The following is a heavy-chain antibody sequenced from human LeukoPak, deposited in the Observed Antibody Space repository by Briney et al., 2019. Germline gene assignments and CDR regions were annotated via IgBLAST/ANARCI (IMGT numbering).Heavy chain of an antibody. CDR1: GFTFSSYG. Sequence: GGSLRLSCAASGFTFSSYGIHWVRQAPGKGLEWVAFIRYDGSNKYYADSVKGRFTISRDNSKNTLYLQMNSLRAEDTAVYYCAKEGVVTYYYGSGSYYFEGRHADYWGQGTLVTVSS. CDR3: AKEGVVTYYYGSGSYYFEGRHADY. J-gene: IGHJ4*02. D-gene: IGHD3-10*01. CDR2: IRYDGSNK. V-gene: IGHV3-30*02.